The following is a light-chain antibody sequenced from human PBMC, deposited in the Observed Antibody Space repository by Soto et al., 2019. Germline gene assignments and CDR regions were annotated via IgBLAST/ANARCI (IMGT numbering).Light chain of an antibody. V-gene: IGKV4-1*01. J-gene: IGKJ3*01. CDR1: QSVLYSSNNKNY. CDR2: WAS. CDR3: HQYYSTPFT. Sequence: DIVMTQSPDSLAVSLGERATINCKSSQSVLYSSNNKNYLAWYQQKPGQPPKLLIYWASTRESGVPDRFSGSGSGTDFTLTISSLQAEDVAVYYCHQYYSTPFTFGPGTEVDIK.